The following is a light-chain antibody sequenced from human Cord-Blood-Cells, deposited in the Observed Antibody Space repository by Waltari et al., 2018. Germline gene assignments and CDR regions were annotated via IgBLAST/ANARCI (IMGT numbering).Light chain of an antibody. Sequence: EIVLPQSPAPLYLSPGERAPLSCRASQSVSSYLAWYHQNPGPAPRLLIVDSSNRSTGIPARFSGSGSGTDFTLTIISLAPEYVAIYYCQQRSNWPPFTFGPRTKVDIK. J-gene: IGKJ3*01. CDR1: QSVSSY. V-gene: IGKV3-11*01. CDR2: DSS. CDR3: QQRSNWPPFT.